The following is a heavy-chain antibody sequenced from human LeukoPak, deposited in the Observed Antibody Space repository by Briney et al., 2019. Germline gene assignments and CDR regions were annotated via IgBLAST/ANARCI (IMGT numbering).Heavy chain of an antibody. D-gene: IGHD4-17*01. CDR3: GRGKTTVTD. J-gene: IGHJ4*02. CDR2: MNPDGSST. V-gene: IGHV3-74*01. CDR1: GFTFSIYW. Sequence: GGSLRLSCAASGFTFSIYWMYWVRQAPGKGLVWVSRMNPDGSSTTYADSVKGRFTISRENAKKMLYLEMNSLRVEDTAVYYCGRGKTTVTDWGQGTLLSLSS.